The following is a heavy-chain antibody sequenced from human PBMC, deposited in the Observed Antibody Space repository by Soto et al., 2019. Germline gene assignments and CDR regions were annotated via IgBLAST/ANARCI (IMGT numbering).Heavy chain of an antibody. J-gene: IGHJ3*02. Sequence: SETLSLTCTVSGGSISSSSYYWGWIRQPPGKGLEWIGSIYYSGSTYYNPSLKSRVTISVDTSKNQFSLKLSSVTAADTAVYYCARPQRDWFTMVRGVDPPHDVFDIWGQGTMVTVSS. CDR3: ARPQRDWFTMVRGVDPPHDVFDI. D-gene: IGHD3-10*01. CDR1: GGSISSSSYY. CDR2: IYYSGST. V-gene: IGHV4-39*01.